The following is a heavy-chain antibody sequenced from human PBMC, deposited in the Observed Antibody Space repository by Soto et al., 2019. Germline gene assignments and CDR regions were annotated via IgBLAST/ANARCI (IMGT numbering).Heavy chain of an antibody. CDR3: ARVRYRNVIHA. CDR1: GYTFSDYY. J-gene: IGHJ4*02. V-gene: IGHV1-2*02. Sequence: QEQLVQSESDVKKPGASVTVSCKASGYTFSDYYIHWVRQAPGQGLEWMGGIDPRNGGTKYAQKFQDRFSMTTETSTSTASMELRRLRSDDRAMFFCARVRYRNVIHAWGQGTLVTVSS. CDR2: IDPRNGGT. D-gene: IGHD2-2*01.